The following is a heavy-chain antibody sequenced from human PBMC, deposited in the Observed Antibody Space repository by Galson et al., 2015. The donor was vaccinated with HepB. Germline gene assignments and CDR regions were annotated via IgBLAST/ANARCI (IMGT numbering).Heavy chain of an antibody. Sequence: SLKLSCAASGFTFSSYAMSWVRQAPGKGLEWVSAISGSGGSTYYADSVKGRFTISRDNSKNTLYLQMNSLRAEDTAVYYCAKGTDWGSSWYFDLWGRGTLVTVSS. V-gene: IGHV3-23*01. J-gene: IGHJ2*01. D-gene: IGHD7-27*01. CDR2: ISGSGGST. CDR3: AKGTDWGSSWYFDL. CDR1: GFTFSSYA.